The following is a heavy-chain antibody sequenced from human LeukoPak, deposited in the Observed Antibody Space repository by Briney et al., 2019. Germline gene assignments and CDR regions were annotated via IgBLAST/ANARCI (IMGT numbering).Heavy chain of an antibody. D-gene: IGHD6-19*01. CDR2: IYYSGST. V-gene: IGHV4-39*07. CDR3: ARDLGYSSGWYYFDY. J-gene: IGHJ4*02. CDR1: GGSISSSSYY. Sequence: PSETLSLTCTVSGGSISSSSYYWGWIRQPPGKGLEWIGSIYYSGSTFYNPSLKSRVTISVDTSKNQISLKLSSVTAADTAVYYCARDLGYSSGWYYFDYWGQGTLVTVSS.